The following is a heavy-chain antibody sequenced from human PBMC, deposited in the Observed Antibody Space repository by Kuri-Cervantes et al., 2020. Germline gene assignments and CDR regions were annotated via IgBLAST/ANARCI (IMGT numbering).Heavy chain of an antibody. Sequence: GGSLRLSCAASGFTFSGSAIHWVRQASGKGLEWVGRIRSKAHNYATAYAASVEGRFTISRDDSKNTAYLQMNSLRAEDTAVYYCARRAGSGDYADHAFDIWGRGTVVTVSS. CDR1: GFTFSGSA. V-gene: IGHV3-73*01. CDR3: ARRAGSGDYADHAFDI. CDR2: IRSKAHNYAT. D-gene: IGHD4-17*01. J-gene: IGHJ3*02.